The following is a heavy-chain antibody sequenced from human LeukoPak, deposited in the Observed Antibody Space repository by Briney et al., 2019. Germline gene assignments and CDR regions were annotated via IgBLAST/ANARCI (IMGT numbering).Heavy chain of an antibody. J-gene: IGHJ3*02. CDR2: IYYSVST. CDR3: ARLGGTGPLAAFDI. V-gene: IGHV4-59*01. D-gene: IGHD2-8*02. Sequence: SETLSLTCTVSGGSISNYYWSWIRQPPGKGLEWIGYIYYSVSTNYNPSLKSRVTISVDTSKNQFSLKLSSVTAADTAVYYCARLGGTGPLAAFDIWGQGTMVTVSS. CDR1: GGSISNYY.